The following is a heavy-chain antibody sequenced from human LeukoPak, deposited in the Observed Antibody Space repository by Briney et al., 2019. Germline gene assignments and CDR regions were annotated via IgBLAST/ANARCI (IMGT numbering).Heavy chain of an antibody. Sequence: GGSLRLSCAASGFTFSSFGMNWVRQAPGKGLEWVSYISSSGNGIYYADSVKGRFTISRDNVKNSLNLQMNSLRAEDTAVYFCARAVVGSAYDYFDYWGQGTLVTVSS. CDR2: ISSSGNGI. D-gene: IGHD5-12*01. CDR1: GFTFSSFG. J-gene: IGHJ4*02. V-gene: IGHV3-48*03. CDR3: ARAVVGSAYDYFDY.